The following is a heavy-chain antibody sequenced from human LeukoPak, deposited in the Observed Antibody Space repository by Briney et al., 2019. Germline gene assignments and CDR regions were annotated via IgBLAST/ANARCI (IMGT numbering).Heavy chain of an antibody. CDR2: INTDGSST. CDR3: ASRTGVY. D-gene: IGHD1-14*01. J-gene: IGHJ4*02. Sequence: GGSLRLSCAASRFTLSSYWMHWVRQAPGKGLVWVSRINTDGSSTNYADSVKGRFTISRDYAMNTLYLQMNNLRAEDTAVYYCASRTGVYWGQGTLVSVSS. CDR1: RFTLSSYW. V-gene: IGHV3-74*01.